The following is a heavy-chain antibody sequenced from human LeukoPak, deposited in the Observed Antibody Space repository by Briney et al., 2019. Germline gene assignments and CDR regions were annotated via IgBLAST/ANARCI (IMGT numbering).Heavy chain of an antibody. V-gene: IGHV4-4*07. Sequence: PSETLSLTCTVSGGSISIHYWSWIRHPAGKGLEWIGRIYTSGSTNYNPSLKSRVTMSVDTSKNQFSVKLSSVTAADTAVDYCARGSGYTYGYPFDSWGQGTLVTVSS. CDR3: ARGSGYTYGYPFDS. CDR2: IYTSGST. D-gene: IGHD5-18*01. CDR1: GGSISIHY. J-gene: IGHJ4*02.